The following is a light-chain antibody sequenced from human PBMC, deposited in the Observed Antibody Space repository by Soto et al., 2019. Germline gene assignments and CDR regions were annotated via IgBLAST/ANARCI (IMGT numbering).Light chain of an antibody. V-gene: IGLV1-44*01. J-gene: IGLJ2*01. CDR3: AAWDGSLNNVL. CDR2: GNN. CDR1: GSSIGTNT. Sequence: QSALTQPPSASGTPGQRVTISCSGSGSSIGTNTVNWYRQLPGTAPKLLIYGNNQRPSGVPDRFSGSKSGTSASLAISGLQSEDEADYYCAAWDGSLNNVLFGGGTKVIVL.